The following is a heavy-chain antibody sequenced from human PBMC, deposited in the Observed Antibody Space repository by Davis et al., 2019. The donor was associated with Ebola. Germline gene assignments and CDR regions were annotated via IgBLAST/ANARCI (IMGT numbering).Heavy chain of an antibody. CDR3: AREYYGMDV. CDR2: IYYSGNT. Sequence: SETLSLTCIVSGGSISSDYWSWIRQPPGQGLEWIGQIYYSGNTIYNPALKSRVTISVDTSKNQFSLKLSSVTAAETAIYYCAREYYGMDVWGQGTSVTVSS. CDR1: GGSISSDY. J-gene: IGHJ6*02. V-gene: IGHV4-59*01.